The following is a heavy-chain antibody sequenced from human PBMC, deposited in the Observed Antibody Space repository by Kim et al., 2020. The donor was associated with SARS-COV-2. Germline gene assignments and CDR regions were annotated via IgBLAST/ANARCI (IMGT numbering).Heavy chain of an antibody. CDR1: GFTFSAYD. CDR3: ARASGTLDSNLLPRRSKNGFDI. J-gene: IGHJ3*02. CDR2: IGTAGDT. D-gene: IGHD3-22*01. Sequence: GGSLRLSCAASGFTFSAYDMHWVRQTTGKGLEWVSGIGTAGDTYYPGSVKGRFTVSRENAKNSLYLQMNSLRTGDSAVYYCARASGTLDSNLLPRRSKNGFDIWGQGTMVTVSP. V-gene: IGHV3-13*01.